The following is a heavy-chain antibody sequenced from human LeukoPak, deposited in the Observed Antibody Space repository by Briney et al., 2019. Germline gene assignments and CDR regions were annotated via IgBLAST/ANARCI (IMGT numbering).Heavy chain of an antibody. D-gene: IGHD3-22*01. CDR1: GFTFSSYA. CDR2: ISGSGGST. J-gene: IGHJ3*02. CDR3: AKVTEPDYYDSSGYSIGAFDI. Sequence: GGSLRLSCAASGFTFSSYAMSWVRQAPGKGLEWVSAISGSGGSTYYADSVKGRFTISRDNSKNTLYLQMNSLRAEDTAVYYCAKVTEPDYYDSSGYSIGAFDIWGQGTMVTVSS. V-gene: IGHV3-23*01.